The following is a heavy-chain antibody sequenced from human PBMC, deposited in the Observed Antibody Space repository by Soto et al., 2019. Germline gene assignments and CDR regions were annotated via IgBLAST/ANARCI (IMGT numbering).Heavy chain of an antibody. D-gene: IGHD3-3*01. CDR1: GGSISSVAYY. CDR2: IYYSGST. Sequence: PSESLSLACTVSGGSISSVAYYWSWLRQHPGKGLESIGYIYYSGSTYYNPSLKSRAIISENTSKNQFSLKHSSVTAAHTTVYYCARDFGTDADYWGQGTLVTVSS. CDR3: ARDFGTDADY. V-gene: IGHV4-31*03. J-gene: IGHJ4*02.